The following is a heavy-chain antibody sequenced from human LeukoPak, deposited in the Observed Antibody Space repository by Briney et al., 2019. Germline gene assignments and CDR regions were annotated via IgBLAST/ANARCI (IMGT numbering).Heavy chain of an antibody. Sequence: GGSLRLSCAASGFTFSNYAMSWVRQAPGKGLEWVSAISGNGGSTYYADSVKGRFTISRDNSKNTLYLQMNSLRAEDTAVYYCAKEDRGRIAASGYFDHWGQGTLGTVSS. CDR3: AKEDRGRIAASGYFDH. CDR2: ISGNGGST. D-gene: IGHD6-6*01. V-gene: IGHV3-23*01. J-gene: IGHJ4*02. CDR1: GFTFSNYA.